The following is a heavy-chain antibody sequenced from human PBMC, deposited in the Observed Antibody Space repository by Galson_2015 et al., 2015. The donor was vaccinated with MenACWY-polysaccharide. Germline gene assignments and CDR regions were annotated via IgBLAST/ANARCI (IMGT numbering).Heavy chain of an antibody. Sequence: SLRLSCAASEFAFSTYWMHWVRHVPGKGPVWVSRINSDETSTSYADSVKGRFSISRDNAKSPLYLQMNSLRAEDTAVYYCARGHYDLWSGYRHYYFGLDVWGQGTTVTVSS. CDR1: EFAFSTYW. CDR3: ARGHYDLWSGYRHYYFGLDV. V-gene: IGHV3-74*01. CDR2: INSDETST. J-gene: IGHJ6*01. D-gene: IGHD3-3*01.